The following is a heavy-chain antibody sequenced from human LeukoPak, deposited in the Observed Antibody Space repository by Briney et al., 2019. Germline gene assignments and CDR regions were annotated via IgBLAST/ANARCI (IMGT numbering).Heavy chain of an antibody. CDR2: IYYSGST. CDR3: ARVVTTLWRTYYYYYMDV. Sequence: SETLSLTCTVSGGSISSHYWSWIRQPPGKGLEWIGYIYYSGSTNYNPSLKSRVPISVDTSKNQFSLKLSSVTAADTAVYYCARVVTTLWRTYYYYYMDVWGKGTTVTVSS. J-gene: IGHJ6*03. V-gene: IGHV4-59*11. CDR1: GGSISSHY. D-gene: IGHD5-18*01.